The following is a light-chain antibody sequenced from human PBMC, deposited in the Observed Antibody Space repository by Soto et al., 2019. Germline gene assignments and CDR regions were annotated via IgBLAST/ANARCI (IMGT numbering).Light chain of an antibody. Sequence: DIQMQQSPSSLSASVGDRVTITCRASQSISSFLTWYQQKAGKAPKLLIYAASSLQSGVPSRFSGSGSGTDFTLTISSLQPEDFASYYSAQCFSPPQTFGQGAKV. V-gene: IGKV1-39*01. J-gene: IGKJ1*01. CDR2: AAS. CDR1: QSISSF. CDR3: AQCFSPPQT.